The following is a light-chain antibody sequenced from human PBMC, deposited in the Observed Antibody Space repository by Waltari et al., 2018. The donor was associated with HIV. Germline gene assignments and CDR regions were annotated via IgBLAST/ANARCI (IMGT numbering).Light chain of an antibody. J-gene: IGLJ3*02. CDR3: ATWDHELDSWV. CDR1: SSNIGSDA. CDR2: NSN. V-gene: IGLV1-44*01. Sequence: QSVLTQPPSAPGTPGQRIILSCSGSSSNIGSDAVYWYQQFPGTAPKLLIFNSNQRPSGVTDRFSASKSGTSASLAISGLQSDDEADYYGATWDHELDSWVFGGGTKLTVL.